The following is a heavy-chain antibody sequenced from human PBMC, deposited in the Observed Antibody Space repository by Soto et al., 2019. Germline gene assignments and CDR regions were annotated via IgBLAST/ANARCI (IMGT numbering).Heavy chain of an antibody. CDR1: GGTFSSYA. CDR3: ARTYYYDSSGYSPEPTGYYYYYGMDV. D-gene: IGHD3-22*01. V-gene: IGHV1-69*13. Sequence: GASVKVSCKASGGTFSSYAISWVRQAPGQGLEWMGGIIPIFGTANYAQKFQGRVTITADESTSTAYMELSSLRSEDTAVYYCARTYYYDSSGYSPEPTGYYYYYGMDVWGQGTTVTVS. CDR2: IIPIFGTA. J-gene: IGHJ6*02.